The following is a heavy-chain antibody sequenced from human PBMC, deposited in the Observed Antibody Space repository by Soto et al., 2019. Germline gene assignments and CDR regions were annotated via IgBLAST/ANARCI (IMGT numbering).Heavy chain of an antibody. D-gene: IGHD6-13*01. CDR3: ASTYSSSWYWFDP. CDR1: GFSLSNAGLG. CDR2: IFSNDEK. Sequence: QVTVKESGPVLVKPTETLTLTCTVSGFSLSNAGLGVSWIHQPPGKALEWLAHIFSNDEKSYSTSLKSRLTISKGTSKSQVVLTMTNMDPVDTATYYCASTYSSSWYWFDPWGQGTLVTVSS. J-gene: IGHJ5*02. V-gene: IGHV2-26*04.